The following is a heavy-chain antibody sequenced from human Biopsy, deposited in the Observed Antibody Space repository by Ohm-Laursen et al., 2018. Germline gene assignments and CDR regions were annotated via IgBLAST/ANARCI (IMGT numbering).Heavy chain of an antibody. J-gene: IGHJ6*02. D-gene: IGHD4-17*01. V-gene: IGHV1-8*01. CDR3: ARDSEYGDYRNYYYGMDV. Sequence: ASVKVSCKASGYTFISYDIDWVRQATGQGLEWMGWMNPNSGKTGYAQKFQGRVTITADESTSTAYMELSSLRSEDTAVYYCARDSEYGDYRNYYYGMDVWGQGTTVTVSS. CDR2: MNPNSGKT. CDR1: GYTFISYD.